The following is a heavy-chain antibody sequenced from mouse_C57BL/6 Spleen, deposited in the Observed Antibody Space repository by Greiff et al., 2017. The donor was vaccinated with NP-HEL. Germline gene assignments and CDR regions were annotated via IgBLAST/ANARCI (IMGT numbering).Heavy chain of an antibody. CDR3: ARSYYSNQAWFAY. V-gene: IGHV1-64*01. CDR2: IHPNSGST. J-gene: IGHJ3*01. D-gene: IGHD2-5*01. Sequence: VQLQQPGAELVKPGASVKLSCKASGYTFTSYWMHWVKQRPGQGLEWIGMIHPNSGSTNYNEKFKSKATLTVDKSSSTAYMQLSSLTSEDSAVYYCARSYYSNQAWFAYWGQGTLVTVSA. CDR1: GYTFTSYW.